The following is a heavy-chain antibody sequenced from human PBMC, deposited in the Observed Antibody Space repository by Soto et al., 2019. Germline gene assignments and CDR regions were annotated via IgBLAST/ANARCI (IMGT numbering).Heavy chain of an antibody. CDR1: GFSLSTSGVG. CDR2: IYWNDDK. CDR3: AHRGHSSGWYHYYHYGMDV. V-gene: IGHV2-5*01. Sequence: SGPTLVNPTQTLTLTCTFSGFSLSTSGVGVGWIRQPPGKALEWLALIYWNDDKRYSPSLKSRLTITKDTSKNQVVLTMTNMDPVDTATYYCAHRGHSSGWYHYYHYGMDVWGQRTTVTVSS. D-gene: IGHD6-19*01. J-gene: IGHJ6*02.